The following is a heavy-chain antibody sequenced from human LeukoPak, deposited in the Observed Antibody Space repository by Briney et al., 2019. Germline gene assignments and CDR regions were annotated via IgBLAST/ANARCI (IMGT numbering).Heavy chain of an antibody. CDR3: VRESYSSTSCCSGYYFDY. Sequence: AGSVKVSCKASGGTFSSYAMSWVRQAPGKGLERVGGIIPNSGTTNYAQKLKGRVTITRDKSKNTPYMQLSNLRSEDTVVYYCVRESYSSTSCCSGYYFDYWGQGTLVTVSS. V-gene: IGHV1-69*05. CDR2: IIPNSGTT. D-gene: IGHD2-2*01. J-gene: IGHJ4*02. CDR1: GGTFSSYA.